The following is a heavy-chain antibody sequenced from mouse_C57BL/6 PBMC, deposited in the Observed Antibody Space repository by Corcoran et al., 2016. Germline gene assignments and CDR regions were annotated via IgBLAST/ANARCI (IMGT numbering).Heavy chain of an antibody. J-gene: IGHJ3*01. V-gene: IGHV1-75*01. CDR3: ARSYYSNYSAWFAY. Sequence: QVQLQQSGPELVKPGASVKISCKASGYTFTDYYINWVKQRPGQGLEWIGWIFPGSGSTYYNEKFKGKATLTVDKSSSTAYMLLSSLTSEDSVVYFCARSYYSNYSAWFAYWGQGTLVTVSA. D-gene: IGHD2-5*01. CDR2: IFPGSGST. CDR1: GYTFTDYY.